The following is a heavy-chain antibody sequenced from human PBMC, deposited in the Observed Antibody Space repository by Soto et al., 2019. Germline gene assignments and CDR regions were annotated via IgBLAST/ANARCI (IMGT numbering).Heavy chain of an antibody. CDR1: GYSFTTFW. Sequence: GESLKISCQGSGYSFTTFWITWVRQMPGKGLEWIGRIDPSDSYTDYSPSFQGHVTISVDRSISTAYLQWSSLKASDTAIYYCARRPLTTVIKTPSDSWGQGTQVTVSS. CDR3: ARRPLTTVIKTPSDS. CDR2: IDPSDSYT. J-gene: IGHJ4*02. D-gene: IGHD4-17*01. V-gene: IGHV5-10-1*01.